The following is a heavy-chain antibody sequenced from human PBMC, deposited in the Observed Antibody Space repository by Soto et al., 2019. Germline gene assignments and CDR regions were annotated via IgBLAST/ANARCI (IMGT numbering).Heavy chain of an antibody. Sequence: EVQLVESGGGLVKPGGSLRLSCAASGFTFSSYSMNWVRQASGKGLEWVSSISSSSSYIYYTDSVKGRFTTSRDNAKNSLYLQMNSLRAEDTAVYYCARDGEITGGDFFFDYWGQGTLVTVSS. D-gene: IGHD4-17*01. CDR1: GFTFSSYS. J-gene: IGHJ4*02. V-gene: IGHV3-21*01. CDR3: ARDGEITGGDFFFDY. CDR2: ISSSSSYI.